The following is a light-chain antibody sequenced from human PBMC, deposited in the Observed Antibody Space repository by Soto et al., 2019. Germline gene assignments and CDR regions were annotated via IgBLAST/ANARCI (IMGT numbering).Light chain of an antibody. CDR1: QPLFYGSSDKNY. J-gene: IGKJ2*02. CDR3: QHYYYTPRT. V-gene: IGKV4-1*01. Sequence: DVVMTQSPGSLAVSLGERATINCKSSQPLFYGSSDKNYLAWYQQKPVEPPKLLISLASTRESGVPDRLSGSGSGTDFTPTISDVQAEDVAVYYCQHYYYTPRTFGQGTKVEI. CDR2: LAS.